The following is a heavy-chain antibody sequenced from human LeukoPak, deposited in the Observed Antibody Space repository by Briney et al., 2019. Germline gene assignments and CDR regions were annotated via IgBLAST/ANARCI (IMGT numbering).Heavy chain of an antibody. CDR1: GFIFSKYA. J-gene: IGHJ5*02. CDR2: ISYDGSNK. CDR3: ARGEDYYGSGRSTGNWFDP. Sequence: GGSLRLSCSASGFIFSKYAMHWVRQAPGKGLEWVAVISYDGSNKYYADSVKGRFTISRDNSKNTLYLQMNSLRAEDTAVYYCARGEDYYGSGRSTGNWFDPWGQGTLVTVSS. V-gene: IGHV3-30-3*01. D-gene: IGHD3-10*01.